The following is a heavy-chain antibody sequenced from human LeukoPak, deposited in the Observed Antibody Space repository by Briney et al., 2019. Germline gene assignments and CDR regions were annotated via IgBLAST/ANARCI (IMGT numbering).Heavy chain of an antibody. CDR1: GFTFSSYA. D-gene: IGHD3-22*01. Sequence: GGSLRLSCAASGFTFSSYAMHWVRQAPGKGLEWVAVISYDGSNKYYADTVKGRFTISRDNSKNTLYLQMNSLRAEDTAVCYCARGNYDSSGYYYSAFDYWGQGTLVTVSS. CDR2: ISYDGSNK. V-gene: IGHV3-30-3*01. J-gene: IGHJ4*02. CDR3: ARGNYDSSGYYYSAFDY.